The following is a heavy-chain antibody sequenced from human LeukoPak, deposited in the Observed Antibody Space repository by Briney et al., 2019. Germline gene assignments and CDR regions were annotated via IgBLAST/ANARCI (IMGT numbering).Heavy chain of an antibody. Sequence: GESLKTSRKGSGYSFTTYWIGLVRQIPGKGLDGIVIIYPGDYDTTYSPPFEGPVTIPADKSISTAFLQSSRLKTRDTGMYYFVKRGFCSGGSCYSGGWLDPWGQGTLVIVSS. CDR1: GYSFTTYW. D-gene: IGHD2-15*01. V-gene: IGHV5-51*01. CDR2: IYPGDYDT. CDR3: VKRGFCSGGSCYSGGWLDP. J-gene: IGHJ5*02.